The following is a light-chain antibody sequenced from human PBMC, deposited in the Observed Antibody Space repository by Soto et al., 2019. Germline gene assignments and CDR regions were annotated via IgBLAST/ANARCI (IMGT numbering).Light chain of an antibody. V-gene: IGKV1-5*01. Sequence: DLQMTQSPSTLSASIGDRVTITCRASQSISYFLAWYQQKPGKAPNLLIYDASSLESGAPSRFSGSGSGTQFTLTIYSLQPDDFATYYCQHYDSSSPWTFGQGTKV. J-gene: IGKJ1*01. CDR2: DAS. CDR3: QHYDSSSPWT. CDR1: QSISYF.